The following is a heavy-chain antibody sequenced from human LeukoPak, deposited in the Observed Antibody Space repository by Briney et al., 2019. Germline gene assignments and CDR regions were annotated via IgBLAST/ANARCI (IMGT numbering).Heavy chain of an antibody. CDR2: FDPEDGET. Sequence: ASVKVSCKVSGYTLTELSMHWVRQAPGKGLEWMGGFDPEDGETIYAQKFQGRVTMTEDTSTDTAYMELSSLRSEDTAVYYCATPSIAARHDAFDIWGQGTMVTVSS. CDR1: GYTLTELS. D-gene: IGHD6-6*01. V-gene: IGHV1-24*01. CDR3: ATPSIAARHDAFDI. J-gene: IGHJ3*02.